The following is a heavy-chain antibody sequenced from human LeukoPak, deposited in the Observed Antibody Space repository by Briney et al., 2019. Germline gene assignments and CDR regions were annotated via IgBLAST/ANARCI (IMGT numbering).Heavy chain of an antibody. CDR2: INHSGST. Sequence: SETLSLTCAVYGGSFSGYYWSWIRQPPGKGLEWIGEINHSGSTNYNPSLESRVTISVDTSKNQFSLKLSSVTAADTAVYYCARVTYVDDMLYQYFDYWGQGILVTVSS. CDR1: GGSFSGYY. V-gene: IGHV4-34*01. D-gene: IGHD4-17*01. J-gene: IGHJ4*02. CDR3: ARVTYVDDMLYQYFDY.